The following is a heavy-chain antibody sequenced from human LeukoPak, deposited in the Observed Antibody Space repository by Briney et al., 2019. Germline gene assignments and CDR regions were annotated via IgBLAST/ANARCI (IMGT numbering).Heavy chain of an antibody. CDR1: GFTFSSYW. J-gene: IGHJ4*02. V-gene: IGHV3-7*01. CDR3: ARDSRNYEQGKRRDY. CDR2: IKQDGSEK. D-gene: IGHD1-14*01. Sequence: PGGSLRLSCAASGFTFSSYWMSWVRQAPGKGLEWVANIKQDGSEKYYVDSVKGRFTISRDNAKNSLYLQMNSLRAEDTAVYYCARDSRNYEQGKRRDYWGQGTLVTVSS.